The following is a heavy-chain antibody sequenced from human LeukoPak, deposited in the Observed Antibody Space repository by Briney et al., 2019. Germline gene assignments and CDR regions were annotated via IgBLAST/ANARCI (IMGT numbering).Heavy chain of an antibody. CDR3: SYYYDSSGYKGPDY. Sequence: GGSLRLSCATSGFTFSTYWMHWVRQAPGKGLVWVSRVNSDGTITNYADSVKGRFTISRDNAKNTLYLQMNSLKTEDTAVYYCSYYYDSSGYKGPDYWGQGTLVTVSS. J-gene: IGHJ4*02. V-gene: IGHV3-74*01. CDR2: VNSDGTIT. D-gene: IGHD3-22*01. CDR1: GFTFSTYW.